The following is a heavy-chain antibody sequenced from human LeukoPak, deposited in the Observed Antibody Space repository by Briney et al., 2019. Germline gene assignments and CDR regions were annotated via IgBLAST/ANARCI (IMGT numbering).Heavy chain of an antibody. CDR3: AKVRLGHCSGTNCYVWGIYYYYGLDV. D-gene: IGHD2-2*01. CDR2: INPREGNT. Sequence: GASVKVSCKASGYIFTSYYMHWVRQAPGQGLEWMGIINPREGNTNYAQKFRGRVTMTRDTSTSTVYMELSSLRSEDTAVYYCAKVRLGHCSGTNCYVWGIYYYYGLDVWGQGTTVTVSS. CDR1: GYIFTSYY. J-gene: IGHJ6*02. V-gene: IGHV1-46*01.